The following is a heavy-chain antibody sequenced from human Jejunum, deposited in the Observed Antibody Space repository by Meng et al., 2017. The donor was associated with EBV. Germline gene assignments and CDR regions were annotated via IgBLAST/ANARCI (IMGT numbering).Heavy chain of an antibody. CDR1: GGPSSSSDYY. CDR3: ARSVSSGYSTWLDP. J-gene: IGHJ5*02. Sequence: LQLKEPGPGLVKPSETLSLTCTVYGGPSSSSDYYWGWYRQPPGKGLEWIGNIYYRGSTYYNPSLKSRVTISVDTSKNQFSLKLSSVTAADTAVYYCARSVSSGYSTWLDPWGQGTLVTVPQ. D-gene: IGHD3-22*01. CDR2: IYYRGST. V-gene: IGHV4-39*07.